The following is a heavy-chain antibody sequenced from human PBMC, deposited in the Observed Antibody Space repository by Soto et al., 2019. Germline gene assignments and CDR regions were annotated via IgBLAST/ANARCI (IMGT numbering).Heavy chain of an antibody. D-gene: IGHD1-26*01. Sequence: SVKVSCKASGGTFSSNTISWVRQAPGQGLEWMGRIIPILGIANYAQKFQGRVTITADKSTSTAYMELSSLRSEDTAVYYCARTRPGTTRYDAFDIWGQGTMVTVSS. CDR1: GGTFSSNT. V-gene: IGHV1-69*02. CDR2: IIPILGIA. J-gene: IGHJ3*02. CDR3: ARTRPGTTRYDAFDI.